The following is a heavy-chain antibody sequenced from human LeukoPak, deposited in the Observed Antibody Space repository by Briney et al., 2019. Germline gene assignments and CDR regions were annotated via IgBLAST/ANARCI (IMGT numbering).Heavy chain of an antibody. Sequence: GGSPRLSCTASGFTFSNYWMSWVRQAPGKGLEWVANMKQDGSEQYYVDSMKGRFTISRDNAKNSLYLQINSLRAEDTAVYYCARDRHYDFWSGYYTPFNSWGQGTLVTVSS. CDR1: GFTFSNYW. CDR3: ARDRHYDFWSGYYTPFNS. D-gene: IGHD3-3*01. J-gene: IGHJ4*02. CDR2: MKQDGSEQ. V-gene: IGHV3-7*03.